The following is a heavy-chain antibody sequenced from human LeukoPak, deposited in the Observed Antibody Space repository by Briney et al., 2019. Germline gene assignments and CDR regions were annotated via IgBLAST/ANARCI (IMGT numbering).Heavy chain of an antibody. CDR2: TGST. Sequence: KPSETLSLTCAVSGDSIRSHSWSWIRLPPGKGLEWIGYTGSTNYNPSLKSRVTIAADTSMNQFSLKLTSVTAADMAVYYCALSGSGPADSWGQGIMVTVSS. J-gene: IGHJ4*02. CDR3: ALSGSGPADS. CDR1: GDSIRSHS. V-gene: IGHV4-59*11. D-gene: IGHD6-25*01.